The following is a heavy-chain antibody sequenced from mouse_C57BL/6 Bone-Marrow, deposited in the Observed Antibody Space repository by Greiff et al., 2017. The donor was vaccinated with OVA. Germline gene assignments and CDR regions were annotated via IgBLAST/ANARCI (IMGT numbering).Heavy chain of an antibody. CDR2: INPSTGGT. CDR3: ARFEGAWFAY. Sequence: VQLQQSGPELVKPGASVKISCKASGYSFTGYYMHWVKQSSEKSLEWIGEINPSTGGTSYNQKFKGKATLTVDKSSSTAYMQLKSLTSEDSAVYYCARFEGAWFAYWGQGTLVTVSA. V-gene: IGHV1-43*01. J-gene: IGHJ3*01. CDR1: GYSFTGYY.